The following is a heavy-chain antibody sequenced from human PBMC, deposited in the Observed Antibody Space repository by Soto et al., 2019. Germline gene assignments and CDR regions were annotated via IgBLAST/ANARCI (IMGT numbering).Heavy chain of an antibody. CDR3: ARAPFSGSYFDY. CDR1: GYFISSGHY. Sequence: ETLSLTCAVSGYFISSGHYWGWIRQTPGKGLEWVANIKQDGSEKYYVDSVKGRFTISRDNAKNSLYLQMNSLRAEDTAVYYCARAPFSGSYFDYWGQGTLVTVSS. V-gene: IGHV3-7*03. J-gene: IGHJ4*02. CDR2: IKQDGSEK. D-gene: IGHD1-26*01.